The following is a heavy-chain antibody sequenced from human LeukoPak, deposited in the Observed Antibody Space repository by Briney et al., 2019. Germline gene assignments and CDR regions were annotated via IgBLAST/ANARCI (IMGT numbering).Heavy chain of an antibody. CDR1: GGSISSDY. J-gene: IGHJ6*03. Sequence: KPSETLSLTCTVSGGSISSDYWSWIRQPPGKGLEWIGYIYYSGSTNSNPSLKSRVTISVDTSKNQFSLKLSSVTAADTAVYYCARLRYFDWLRTTYYYYYMDVWGKGTTVTISS. D-gene: IGHD3-9*01. CDR2: IYYSGST. V-gene: IGHV4-59*12. CDR3: ARLRYFDWLRTTYYYYYMDV.